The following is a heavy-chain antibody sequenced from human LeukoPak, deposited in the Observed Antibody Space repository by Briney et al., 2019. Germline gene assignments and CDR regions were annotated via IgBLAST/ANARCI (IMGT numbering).Heavy chain of an antibody. CDR3: ARGRKRFLEWLLYPRAFDI. V-gene: IGHV4-30-4*08. D-gene: IGHD3-3*01. CDR1: GASITSGDYY. Sequence: PSETLSLTCTVSGASITSGDYYWSWIRQPPGMGLEWIGYIYYSESAYYNPSLMSRLTISIDTSKSQFSLKLSSVTPADTAVYYCARGRKRFLEWLLYPRAFDIWGQGTMVTFSS. J-gene: IGHJ3*02. CDR2: IYYSESA.